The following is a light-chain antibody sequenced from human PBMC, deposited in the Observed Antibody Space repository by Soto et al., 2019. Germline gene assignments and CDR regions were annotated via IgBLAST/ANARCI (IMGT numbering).Light chain of an antibody. CDR3: QQYHSYSLT. Sequence: DIDMAQSPSTLSASVGDRVTITCRTSQSISSWLAWYQQKPGKAPKLLIYDASSLEGGVPSRFSGSGSGTDSTLTISSLQPDHFATYYCQQYHSYSLTFGGGT. J-gene: IGKJ4*01. CDR2: DAS. CDR1: QSISSW. V-gene: IGKV1-5*01.